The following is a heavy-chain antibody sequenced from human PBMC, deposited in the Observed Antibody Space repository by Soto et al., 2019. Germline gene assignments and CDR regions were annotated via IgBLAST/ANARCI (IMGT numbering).Heavy chain of an antibody. CDR1: GLTVSSNY. CDR3: AREQQLAQGFDY. J-gene: IGHJ4*02. V-gene: IGHV3-66*01. Sequence: EVQLVESGGGLVQPGGSLRLSCAASGLTVSSNYMSWVRQAPGKGLEWVSVLYSGGSTYYADSVKGRFTISRDNSKNTLYLQMNSLRAEDTAVYYCAREQQLAQGFDYWGQGTLVTVSS. D-gene: IGHD6-13*01. CDR2: LYSGGST.